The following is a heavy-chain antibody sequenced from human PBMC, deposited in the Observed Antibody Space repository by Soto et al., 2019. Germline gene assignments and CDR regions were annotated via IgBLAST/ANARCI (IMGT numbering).Heavy chain of an antibody. Sequence: HPGGSLRLSCAASGFTFISYWMHWVRQAPGKGLVRVSRINSDGSSTSYADSVKGRFTISRDNAKNTLYLQLNSLRAEDTAVYYCARDCRKYYYDSSGGLGGFDLWGRGTLVTVSS. V-gene: IGHV3-74*01. CDR2: INSDGSST. D-gene: IGHD3-22*01. J-gene: IGHJ2*01. CDR3: ARDCRKYYYDSSGGLGGFDL. CDR1: GFTFISYW.